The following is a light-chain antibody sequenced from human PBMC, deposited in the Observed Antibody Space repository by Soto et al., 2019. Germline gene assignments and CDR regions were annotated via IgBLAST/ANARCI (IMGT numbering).Light chain of an antibody. CDR3: QQFSSYPLT. V-gene: IGKV3-20*01. J-gene: IGKJ4*01. Sequence: EIVMTQSPATLSVSPGGRATLSCRASQSISDTLAWYQQKPGQAPRLLIYDASSRATGIPDRFSGGGSGTDFTLTISRLEPEDFAVYYCQQFSSYPLTFGGGTKVDIK. CDR2: DAS. CDR1: QSISDT.